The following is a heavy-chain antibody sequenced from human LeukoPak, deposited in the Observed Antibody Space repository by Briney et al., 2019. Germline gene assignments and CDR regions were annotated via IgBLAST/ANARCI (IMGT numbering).Heavy chain of an antibody. CDR2: ISPRGGGT. CDR3: AKDVWGPTAMKNNWFDP. V-gene: IGHV3-23*01. CDR1: GFTFTNYG. D-gene: IGHD3-16*01. Sequence: GGTLRLSCAASGFTFTNYGMNWVRQAPGKGLEWLSGISPRGGGTYYADSVKGRFTVSRDNSQNTLYLQMDSLRGDDTALYYCAKDVWGPTAMKNNWFDPWGQGTLVTVS. J-gene: IGHJ5*02.